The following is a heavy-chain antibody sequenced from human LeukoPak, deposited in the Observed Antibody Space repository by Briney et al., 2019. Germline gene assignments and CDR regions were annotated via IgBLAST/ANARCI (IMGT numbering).Heavy chain of an antibody. Sequence: GGSLRLSCAASGFTFSSYGMHWVRQAPGKGLEWVAFIRYDGSNKYYADSVKGRFTISRDNSKNTLYLQMSSLRSEDTAVYYCARVAARLTYYYYYMDVWGKGTTVTVSS. CDR1: GFTFSSYG. J-gene: IGHJ6*03. CDR3: ARVAARLTYYYYYMDV. D-gene: IGHD6-6*01. CDR2: IRYDGSNK. V-gene: IGHV3-30*02.